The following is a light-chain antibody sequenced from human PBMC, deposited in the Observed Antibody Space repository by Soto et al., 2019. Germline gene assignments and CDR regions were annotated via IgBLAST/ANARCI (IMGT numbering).Light chain of an antibody. CDR3: QQYGSSPYT. CDR1: QSVSSSC. V-gene: IGKV3-20*01. Sequence: EIVLTQSPGTLSLSPGDRATLSCRASQSVSSSCLAWYQQKPGLAPRLLIFGASSRDTGIPDRFSGSGSGTDFTLTISRLEPDDFAVYYCQQYGSSPYTFGQGTKLEIK. CDR2: GAS. J-gene: IGKJ2*01.